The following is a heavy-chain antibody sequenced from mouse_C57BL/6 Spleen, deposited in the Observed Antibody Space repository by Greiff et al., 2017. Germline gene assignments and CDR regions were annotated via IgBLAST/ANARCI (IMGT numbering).Heavy chain of an antibody. D-gene: IGHD2-1*01. J-gene: IGHJ4*01. V-gene: IGHV7-3*01. CDR3: ARYLLWPSMDY. CDR2: IRNKANGYTT. Sequence: EVQLVESGGGLVQPGGSLSLSCAASGFTFTDYYMSWVRQPPGKALEWLGFIRNKANGYTTAYSASVKGRFTISRDNSQSILYLQMNALRAEDSATYYCARYLLWPSMDYWGQGTSVTVSS. CDR1: GFTFTDYY.